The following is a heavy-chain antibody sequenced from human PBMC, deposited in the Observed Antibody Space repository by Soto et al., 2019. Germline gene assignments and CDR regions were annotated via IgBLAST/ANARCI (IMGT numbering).Heavy chain of an antibody. CDR1: DDSINSDKYY. D-gene: IGHD1-26*01. CDR2: IYYRGSA. J-gene: IGHJ4*02. Sequence: PSETLSLTCSVSDDSINSDKYYWGWIRQPPGKGLEWIGSIYYRGSAYYNPSLKTRVTISVDTSKNQFSLKLSSVTVADTAVYYCARLGPSGSYYFVDYWGQGTLVTVSS. V-gene: IGHV4-39*07. CDR3: ARLGPSGSYYFVDY.